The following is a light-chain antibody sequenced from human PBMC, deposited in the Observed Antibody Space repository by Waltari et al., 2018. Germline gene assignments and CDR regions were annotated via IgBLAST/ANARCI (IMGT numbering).Light chain of an antibody. J-gene: IGLJ3*02. Sequence: QSALTQPPSASGSPGQSVTISCTGPSSDIGTYNYVSWYQQRPGEVPKLLIYDVTKRPSGVPDRFSGSKSGNTASLTVSGLQVEDEGHYYCTSYAGSSDFVMFGGGTKLTVL. CDR3: TSYAGSSDFVM. CDR2: DVT. CDR1: SSDIGTYNY. V-gene: IGLV2-8*01.